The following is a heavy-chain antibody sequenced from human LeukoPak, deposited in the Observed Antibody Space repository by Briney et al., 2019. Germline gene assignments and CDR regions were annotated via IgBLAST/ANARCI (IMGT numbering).Heavy chain of an antibody. CDR1: GGSISSSTYY. D-gene: IGHD3-16*01. Sequence: SETLSLTCTVSGGSISSSTYYWGWIRQPPGKGLEWIGSIYYSVSTYYNPSLKSRVTISVDTSKNQFSLKLSSVTAADTAVYYCARQRRGHFDHWGQGTLVTVSS. CDR2: IYYSVST. J-gene: IGHJ4*02. CDR3: ARQRRGHFDH. V-gene: IGHV4-39*01.